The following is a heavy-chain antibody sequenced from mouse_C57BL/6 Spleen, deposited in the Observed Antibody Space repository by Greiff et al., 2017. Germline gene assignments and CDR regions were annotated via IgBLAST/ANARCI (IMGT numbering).Heavy chain of an antibody. Sequence: QVQLKQPGAELVRPGPSVKLSCKASGYTFTSYWMHWVKQRPGQGLEWIGVIDPSDSYTNYNQKFKGKATLTVDTSSSTAYMQLSSLTSEDSAVYYCALNYGSSSWYFDVWGTGTTVTVSS. CDR2: IDPSDSYT. D-gene: IGHD1-1*01. V-gene: IGHV1-59*01. CDR3: ALNYGSSSWYFDV. CDR1: GYTFTSYW. J-gene: IGHJ1*03.